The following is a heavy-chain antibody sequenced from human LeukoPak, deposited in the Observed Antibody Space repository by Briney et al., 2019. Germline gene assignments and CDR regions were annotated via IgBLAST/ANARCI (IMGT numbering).Heavy chain of an antibody. V-gene: IGHV3-23*01. CDR2: ISGSGGST. CDR3: AKDNYYGSGSYYTHYGMDV. CDR1: GFTFSSYA. D-gene: IGHD3-10*01. J-gene: IGHJ6*04. Sequence: GGSLRLSCAASGFTFSSYAMSWVRQAPGKGLGWVSAISGSGGSTYYADSVKGRFTISRDNSKNTLYLQMNSLRAEDTAVYYCAKDNYYGSGSYYTHYGMDVWGKGTTVTVSS.